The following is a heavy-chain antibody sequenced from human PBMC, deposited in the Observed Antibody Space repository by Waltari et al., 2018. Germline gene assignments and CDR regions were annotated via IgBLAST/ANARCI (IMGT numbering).Heavy chain of an antibody. CDR2: ISWNSGSI. Sequence: EVQLVESGGGLVQPGRSLRLSCVASGFTFDDYAMHWVRQAPGKGLEWVSGISWNSGSIGYADSVKSRITISRDNAKNSLYLQMNSLRAEDTALYYCAKAPQESYLGLDAFDIYGQGTMVTVSS. D-gene: IGHD1-26*01. CDR3: AKAPQESYLGLDAFDI. V-gene: IGHV3-9*01. J-gene: IGHJ3*02. CDR1: GFTFDDYA.